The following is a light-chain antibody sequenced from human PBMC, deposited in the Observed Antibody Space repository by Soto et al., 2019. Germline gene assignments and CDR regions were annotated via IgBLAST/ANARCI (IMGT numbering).Light chain of an antibody. CDR2: SAS. J-gene: IGKJ2*01. CDR1: QSISTE. CDR3: QQGHSWPLT. V-gene: IGKV3-15*01. Sequence: EIAMTPSPATLSVSPGERATLSCRASQSISTELAWYQQIPGQPPRLLIYSASTRATGVPARFTGSGSGSEFTLTISGLQSEDFAIYYCQQGHSWPLTFGQGTRLEI.